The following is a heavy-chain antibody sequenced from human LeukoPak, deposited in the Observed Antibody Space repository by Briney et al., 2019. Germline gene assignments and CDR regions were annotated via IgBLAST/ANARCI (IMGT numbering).Heavy chain of an antibody. CDR2: INHSGST. CDR3: AREPLFSPSYYGMDV. J-gene: IGHJ6*02. CDR1: GGSFSGYY. D-gene: IGHD3-3*02. Sequence: PSETLPLTCAVYGGSFSGYYWSWIRQPPGKGLEWIGEINHSGSTNYNPSLKSRVTISVDTSKNQFSLKLSSVTAADTAVYYCAREPLFSPSYYGMDVWGQGTTVTVSS. V-gene: IGHV4-34*01.